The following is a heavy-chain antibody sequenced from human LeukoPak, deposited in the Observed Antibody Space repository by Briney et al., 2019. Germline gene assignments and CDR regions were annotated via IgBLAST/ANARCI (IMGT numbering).Heavy chain of an antibody. CDR1: GFTFSSYW. D-gene: IGHD6-13*01. V-gene: IGHV3-74*01. CDR3: ARRGIAAVGTSDGFDP. Sequence: GGSLRLSCAASGFTFSSYWMHWVRQAPGKGLVWVSRINSDGSSTSYADSVKGRFTISGDNAKNTLYLQMNSLRAEDTAVYYCARRGIAAVGTSDGFDPWGQGTLVTVSS. CDR2: INSDGSST. J-gene: IGHJ5*02.